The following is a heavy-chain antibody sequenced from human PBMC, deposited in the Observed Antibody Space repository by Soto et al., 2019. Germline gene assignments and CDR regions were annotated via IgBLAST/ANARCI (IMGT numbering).Heavy chain of an antibody. D-gene: IGHD1-26*01. CDR3: AKDPRYSGSYRYFDY. J-gene: IGHJ4*02. CDR2: ISGSGGST. CDR1: GFTFSSYA. V-gene: IGHV3-23*01. Sequence: GGSLRLSWAASGFTFSSYAMSWVRQAPGKGLEWVSAISGSGGSTYYADSVKGRFTISRDNSKNTLYLQMNSLRAEDTAVYYCAKDPRYSGSYRYFDYWGQGTLVTVSS.